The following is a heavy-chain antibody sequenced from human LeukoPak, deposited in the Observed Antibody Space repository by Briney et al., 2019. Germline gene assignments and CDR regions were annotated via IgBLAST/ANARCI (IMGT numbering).Heavy chain of an antibody. CDR1: GGSISSNW. J-gene: IGHJ5*02. V-gene: IGHV4-4*02. CDR3: ARDENGYVWGSFRA. Sequence: PSETLSLTCAVSGGSISSNWWSWVRQPPGKGLEWIGEIDHSGSTNYNPSLKSRVTMSLDTSKNQFSLKLSSVTAADTAVYYCARDENGYVWGSFRAWGQGTLVTVSS. D-gene: IGHD3-16*02. CDR2: IDHSGST.